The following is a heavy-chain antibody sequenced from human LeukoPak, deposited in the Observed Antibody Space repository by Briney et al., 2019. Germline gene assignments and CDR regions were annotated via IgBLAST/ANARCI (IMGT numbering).Heavy chain of an antibody. CDR2: IYPGDSDT. D-gene: IGHD3-9*01. Sequence: LGESLKISCKGSGYSFTSYWIGWVRQMPGKGLEWMGIIYPGDSDTRYSPSFQGQVTISADKSISTAYLQWSSLKASDTAMYYCARQLKPYYDILTGYYPPGVNGMDVWGQGTTVTVSS. V-gene: IGHV5-51*01. CDR3: ARQLKPYYDILTGYYPPGVNGMDV. J-gene: IGHJ6*02. CDR1: GYSFTSYW.